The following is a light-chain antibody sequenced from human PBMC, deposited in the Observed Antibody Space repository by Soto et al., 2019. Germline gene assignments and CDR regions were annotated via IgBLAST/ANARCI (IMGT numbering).Light chain of an antibody. J-gene: IGLJ2*01. V-gene: IGLV2-14*01. Sequence: QSALTQPASVCGSPGQSITISCTGTSSDVGGFNYVSWYQQHPGKAPKLMIYEVSSRPSGVSNRFSGSKSGNTASLTISGLQAEDEGDYYCTSYTSSSTLVVFGGGTKLTVL. CDR1: SSDVGGFNY. CDR3: TSYTSSSTLVV. CDR2: EVS.